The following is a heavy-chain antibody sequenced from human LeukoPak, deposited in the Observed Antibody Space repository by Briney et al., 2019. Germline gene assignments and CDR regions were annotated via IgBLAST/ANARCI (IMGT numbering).Heavy chain of an antibody. Sequence: GGSLRLSCAASGFTFSSNAMHWVRQAPGEGLDWAALISYDGSDEYYADSVKGRFTISRDNSKNTLYLQMNSLRAEDTAVYYCARGYSSSWYSDYWGQGTLVTVSS. J-gene: IGHJ4*02. CDR2: ISYDGSDE. V-gene: IGHV3-30-3*01. CDR3: ARGYSSSWYSDY. CDR1: GFTFSSNA. D-gene: IGHD6-13*01.